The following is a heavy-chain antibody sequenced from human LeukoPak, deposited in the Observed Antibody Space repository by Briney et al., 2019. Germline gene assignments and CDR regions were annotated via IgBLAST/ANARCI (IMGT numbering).Heavy chain of an antibody. V-gene: IGHV1-24*01. D-gene: IGHD4-17*01. CDR2: FDPEDGET. CDR1: GYTLTELS. J-gene: IGHJ6*02. Sequence: ASVKVSCKVSGYTLTELSMHWVRQAPGKGLEWMGGFDPEDGETIYAQKFQGRVTITADKSTSTAYMELSSLRSEDTAVYYCARDRDGDFSYYYYYYGMDVWGQGTTVTVSS. CDR3: ARDRDGDFSYYYYYYGMDV.